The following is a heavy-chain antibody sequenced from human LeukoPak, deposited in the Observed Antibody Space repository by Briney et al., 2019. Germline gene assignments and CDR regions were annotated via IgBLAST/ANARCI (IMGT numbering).Heavy chain of an antibody. Sequence: SETLSLTCTVSGYSISSGYYWGWIRQPPGKGLEWIGSIYHSGSTYYNPSLKSRVTISVDTSKNQFSLKLSSVTTADTAVYYCARGEDYYDSSGYPYYYYMDVWGKGTTVTVSS. CDR1: GYSISSGYY. CDR3: ARGEDYYDSSGYPYYYYMDV. CDR2: IYHSGST. D-gene: IGHD3-22*01. V-gene: IGHV4-38-2*02. J-gene: IGHJ6*03.